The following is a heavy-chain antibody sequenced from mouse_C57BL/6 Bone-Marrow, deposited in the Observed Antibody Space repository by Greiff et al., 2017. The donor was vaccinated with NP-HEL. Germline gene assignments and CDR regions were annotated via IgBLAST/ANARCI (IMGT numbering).Heavy chain of an antibody. CDR2: ISDGGSYT. CDR3: ARDQSSGYVGYAMDY. CDR1: GFTFSSYA. Sequence: EVKVVESGGGLVKPGGSLKLSCAASGFTFSSYAMSWVRQTPEKRLEWVATISDGGSYTYYPDNVKGRFTFSRDNAKNNRYLQMSQLKSEDTAMYYCARDQSSGYVGYAMDYWGQGTSVTVSS. J-gene: IGHJ4*01. V-gene: IGHV5-4*01. D-gene: IGHD3-2*02.